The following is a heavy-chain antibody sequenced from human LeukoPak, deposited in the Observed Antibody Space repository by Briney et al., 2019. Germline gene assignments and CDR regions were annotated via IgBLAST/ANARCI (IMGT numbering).Heavy chain of an antibody. CDR2: ISAYNGNT. D-gene: IGHD6-19*01. Sequence: ASVKVSCKASGYTFTGYGISWVRQAPGQGLEWMGWISAYNGNTNYAQKLQGRVTMTTVTSTSTAYMELRSLRSDDTAVYYCARDPRGIAVAGTTFDYWGQGTLVTVSS. J-gene: IGHJ4*02. CDR1: GYTFTGYG. CDR3: ARDPRGIAVAGTTFDY. V-gene: IGHV1-18*01.